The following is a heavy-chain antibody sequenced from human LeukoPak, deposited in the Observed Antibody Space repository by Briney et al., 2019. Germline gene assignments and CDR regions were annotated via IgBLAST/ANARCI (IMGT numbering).Heavy chain of an antibody. CDR1: GYTFTSYY. CDR2: INPSGGST. J-gene: IGHJ4*02. Sequence: GASVKVSCKASGYTFTSYYMHWVRQAPGQGLEWMGIINPSGGSTSYAQKFQGRVTMTRDTSTSTVYMELSSLRSEDTAVYYCARGPPNYYDSSGPATQGPWTFDYWGQGTLVTVSS. D-gene: IGHD3-22*01. V-gene: IGHV1-46*01. CDR3: ARGPPNYYDSSGPATQGPWTFDY.